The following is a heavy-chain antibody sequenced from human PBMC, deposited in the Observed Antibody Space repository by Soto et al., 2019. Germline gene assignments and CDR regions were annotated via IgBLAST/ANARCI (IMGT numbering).Heavy chain of an antibody. V-gene: IGHV1-18*01. CDR2: ISAYNGNT. CDR3: ARDLGLGYCISTSCNDAINGPGYGMDV. CDR1: GYTFTSYG. J-gene: IGHJ6*02. D-gene: IGHD2-2*01. Sequence: GASVKVSCKASGYTFTSYGISWVRQAPGQGLEWMGWISAYNGNTNYAQKLQGRVTMTTDTSTSTAYMELRSLRSDDTAVYYCARDLGLGYCISTSCNDAINGPGYGMDVWGQGTTVTVS.